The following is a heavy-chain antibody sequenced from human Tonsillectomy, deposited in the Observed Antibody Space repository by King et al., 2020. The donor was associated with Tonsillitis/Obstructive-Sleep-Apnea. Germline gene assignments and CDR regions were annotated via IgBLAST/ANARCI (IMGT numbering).Heavy chain of an antibody. D-gene: IGHD1-14*01. V-gene: IGHV3-72*01. CDR1: GFTFSDHY. Sequence: VQLVESGGGLVQPGGSLRLSCAASGFTFSDHYMDWVRQAPGKGLEWVGRIRNKAHSYTTEYAASVKGRFTISRDDSENSLYLQMNSLKPEDTAVYYCARVRTSSPVYNLDYWGQGTLVTVSS. J-gene: IGHJ4*02. CDR2: IRNKAHSYTT. CDR3: ARVRTSSPVYNLDY.